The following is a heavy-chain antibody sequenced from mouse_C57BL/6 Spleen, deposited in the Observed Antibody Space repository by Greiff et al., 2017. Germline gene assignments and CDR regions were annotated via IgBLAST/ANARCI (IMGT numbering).Heavy chain of an antibody. D-gene: IGHD2-4*01. J-gene: IGHJ4*01. Sequence: EVQGVESGGGLVKPGGSLKLSCAASGFTFSDYGMHWVRQAPEKGLEWVAYISSGSSTIYYADTVKGRFTISRDNAKNTLFLQMTSLRSEDTAMYYCASSIYYDYDDYAMDYWGQGTSVTVSS. CDR2: ISSGSSTI. CDR1: GFTFSDYG. V-gene: IGHV5-17*01. CDR3: ASSIYYDYDDYAMDY.